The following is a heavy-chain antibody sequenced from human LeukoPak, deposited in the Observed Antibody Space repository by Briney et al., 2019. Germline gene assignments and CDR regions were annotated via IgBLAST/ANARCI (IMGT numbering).Heavy chain of an antibody. CDR1: GGSISRGDYY. J-gene: IGHJ5*02. D-gene: IGHD3-10*01. V-gene: IGHV4-30-4*01. CDR3: ARGAIRWFGELLRWFDP. CDR2: IYYSGST. Sequence: SETLSLTCTVSGGSISRGDYYWSWIRQPPGKGLEWIGYIYYSGSTYYNPSLKSRVTISVDTSKNQFSLKLSSVTAADTAVYYCARGAIRWFGELLRWFDPWGQGTLVTASS.